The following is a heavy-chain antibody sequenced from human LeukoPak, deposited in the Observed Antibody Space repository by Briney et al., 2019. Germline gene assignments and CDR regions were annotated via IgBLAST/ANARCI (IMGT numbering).Heavy chain of an antibody. V-gene: IGHV3-30*04. CDR2: ISYDGSYQ. D-gene: IGHD5-24*01. CDR3: ARERRRDGYNYKDY. CDR1: GFTFSAYG. J-gene: IGHJ4*02. Sequence: GGSLILSCSVSGFTFSAYGMHWVRQAPGKGREWVAVISYDGSYQTYADSVEGRFTVFRESSKNTLYLQLNSLRTEDTGLYYCARERRRDGYNYKDYWGQGTQVSVSS.